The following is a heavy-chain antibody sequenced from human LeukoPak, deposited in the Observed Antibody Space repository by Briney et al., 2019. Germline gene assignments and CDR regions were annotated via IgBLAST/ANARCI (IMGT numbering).Heavy chain of an antibody. CDR1: GFTFSNFA. CDR3: AKDQQRYCSGGSCLNSFDY. V-gene: IGHV3-23*01. D-gene: IGHD2-15*01. CDR2: ISGSGSST. J-gene: IGHJ4*02. Sequence: GGSLRLSCAASGFTFSNFAMSWVRQAPGKGLEWVSAISGSGSSTYYADSVKGRFTISRDNSKNTLYLQMNSLRAEDTAVYYCAKDQQRYCSGGSCLNSFDYWGQGTLVTVSS.